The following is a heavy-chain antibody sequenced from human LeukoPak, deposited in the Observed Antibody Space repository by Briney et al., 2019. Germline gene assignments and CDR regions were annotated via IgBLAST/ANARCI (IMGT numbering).Heavy chain of an antibody. V-gene: IGHV3-30*02. CDR3: AKDQDYALVGY. CDR2: LRYDGSNI. Sequence: GSLRLSCAASGFTFRTYGMHWVRQAPGKGLEWVAFLRYDGSNIYYADSVKGRFTISRDNSKNTLYLQMNSLRAEDTAVYYCAKDQDYALVGYWGQGTLVTVSS. D-gene: IGHD4-17*01. CDR1: GFTFRTYG. J-gene: IGHJ4*02.